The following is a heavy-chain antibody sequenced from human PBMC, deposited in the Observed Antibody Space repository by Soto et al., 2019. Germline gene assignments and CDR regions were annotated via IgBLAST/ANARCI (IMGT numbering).Heavy chain of an antibody. D-gene: IGHD1-20*01. CDR3: ARDPHNGDFDY. J-gene: IGHJ4*02. CDR2: IYYSGST. V-gene: IGHV4-59*01. CDR1: GGSISSYY. Sequence: SETLSLTCTVSGGSISSYYWSWIRQPPGKGLEWIGYIYYSGSTNYNPSLKSRVTISVDTSKSQFSLKLSSVTAADTAVYYCARDPHNGDFDYWGQGTLVTVSS.